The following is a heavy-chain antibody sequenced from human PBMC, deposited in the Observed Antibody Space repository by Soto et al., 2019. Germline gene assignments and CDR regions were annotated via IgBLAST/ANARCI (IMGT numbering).Heavy chain of an antibody. D-gene: IGHD6-13*01. CDR1: GFTFSSYG. J-gene: IGHJ4*02. V-gene: IGHV3-30*18. CDR3: AKGGPGYSSSWYFPHFDY. Sequence: PGGSLRLSCAASGFTFSSYGMHWVRQAPGKGLEWVAVISYDGSNKYYADPVKGRFTISRDNSKNTLYLQMNSLRAEDTAVYYCAKGGPGYSSSWYFPHFDYWGQGTLVTVSS. CDR2: ISYDGSNK.